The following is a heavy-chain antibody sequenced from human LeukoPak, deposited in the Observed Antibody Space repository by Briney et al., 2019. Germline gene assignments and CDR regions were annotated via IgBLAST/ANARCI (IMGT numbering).Heavy chain of an antibody. CDR3: ARAMATMVRGVSGY. CDR1: GFTFSNYP. Sequence: GGSLRLSCAASGFTFSNYPLHWVRQAPGKGLEWVAVISYDGSNKYYADSVKGRFTISRDNTKNSLYLQMNSLRAEDTAVYYCARAMATMVRGVSGYWGQGTLVTVSS. CDR2: ISYDGSNK. J-gene: IGHJ4*02. D-gene: IGHD3-10*01. V-gene: IGHV3-30-3*01.